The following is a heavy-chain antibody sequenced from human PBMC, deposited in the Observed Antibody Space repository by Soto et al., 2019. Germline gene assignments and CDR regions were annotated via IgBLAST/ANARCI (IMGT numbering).Heavy chain of an antibody. Sequence: QVQLVQSGAEVKKPGSSVKVSCKASGGTFSSYTISWVRQAPGQGLEWMGRIIPILGIANYAQKFQGRVTITADKATITAYMEPSSRRSEDTAVYYCARSALYCSSTRCYSYYFDYWGQGTLVTVSS. D-gene: IGHD2-2*01. J-gene: IGHJ4*02. V-gene: IGHV1-69*02. CDR2: IIPILGIA. CDR1: GGTFSSYT. CDR3: ARSALYCSSTRCYSYYFDY.